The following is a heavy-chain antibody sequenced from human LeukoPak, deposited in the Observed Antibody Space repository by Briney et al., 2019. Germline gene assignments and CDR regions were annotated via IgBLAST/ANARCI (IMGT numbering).Heavy chain of an antibody. Sequence: ASVKVSCKDSGYTFTSYDINWVRQAPGQGLEWMGWMNPNSGNTDYAQKFQGRVTMTRNTSISTAYMELSSLRSEDTAVYYCARSPPLGYCSGGSCYDEYNWFDPWGQGTLVTVSS. J-gene: IGHJ5*02. V-gene: IGHV1-8*01. D-gene: IGHD2-15*01. CDR3: ARSPPLGYCSGGSCYDEYNWFDP. CDR2: MNPNSGNT. CDR1: GYTFTSYD.